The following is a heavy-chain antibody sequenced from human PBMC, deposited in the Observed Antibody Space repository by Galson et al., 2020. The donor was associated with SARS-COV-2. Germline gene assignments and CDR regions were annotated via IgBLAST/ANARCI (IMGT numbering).Heavy chain of an antibody. J-gene: IGHJ6*03. Sequence: GESLKISCAASGFTVSSNYMSWVRQAPGKGLEWVSVIYSGGSTYYADSVKGRFTISRHNSKNTLYLQMNSLRAEDTAVYYCARATQDYGGKGLYYYYYYMDVWGKGTTVTVSS. D-gene: IGHD4-17*01. CDR2: IYSGGST. CDR3: ARATQDYGGKGLYYYYYYMDV. CDR1: GFTVSSNY. V-gene: IGHV3-53*04.